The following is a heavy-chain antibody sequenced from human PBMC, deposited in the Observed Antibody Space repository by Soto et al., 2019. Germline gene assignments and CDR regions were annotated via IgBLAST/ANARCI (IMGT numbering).Heavy chain of an antibody. Sequence: GGSLRLSCAASGFTFSSYAMHWVRQAPGKGLEWVAVISYDGSNKYYADSVKGRFTISRDNSKNTLYLQMNSLRAEDTAVYYCAREWVEPEIYYYYGMDVWGQGTTVTVS. J-gene: IGHJ6*02. D-gene: IGHD1-26*01. V-gene: IGHV3-30-3*01. CDR2: ISYDGSNK. CDR1: GFTFSSYA. CDR3: AREWVEPEIYYYYGMDV.